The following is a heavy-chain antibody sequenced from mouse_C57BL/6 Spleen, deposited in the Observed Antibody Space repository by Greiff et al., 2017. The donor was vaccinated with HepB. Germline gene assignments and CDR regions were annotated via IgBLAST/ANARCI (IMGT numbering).Heavy chain of an antibody. D-gene: IGHD2-4*01. V-gene: IGHV1-54*01. CDR3: ARFDYEGFAY. J-gene: IGHJ3*01. Sequence: VQGVESGAELVRPGTSVKVSCKASGYAFTNYLIEWVKQRPGQGLEWIGVINPGSGGTNYNEKFKGKATLTADKSSSTAYMQLSSLTSEDSAVYFCARFDYEGFAYWGQGTLVTVSA. CDR1: GYAFTNYL. CDR2: INPGSGGT.